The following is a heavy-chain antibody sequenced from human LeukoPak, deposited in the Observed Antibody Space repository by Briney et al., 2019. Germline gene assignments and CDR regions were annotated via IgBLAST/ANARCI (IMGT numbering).Heavy chain of an antibody. D-gene: IGHD2-2*02. Sequence: SETLSLTCTVSGGSISSYYWSWIRQPAGKRLEWIGRIYTSGSTNYNPSLKSRVTMSVDTSKNQFSLKLSSVTAADTAVYYCARQYCSSTSCYTRFDYWGQGTLVTVSS. V-gene: IGHV4-4*07. CDR3: ARQYCSSTSCYTRFDY. CDR2: IYTSGST. CDR1: GGSISSYY. J-gene: IGHJ4*02.